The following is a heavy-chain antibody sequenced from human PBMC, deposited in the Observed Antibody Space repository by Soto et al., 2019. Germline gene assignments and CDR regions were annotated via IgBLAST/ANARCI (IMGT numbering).Heavy chain of an antibody. V-gene: IGHV1-3*05. CDR1: GYTFTGYA. CDR3: ARAVAVPADFDY. D-gene: IGHD6-19*01. CDR2: INAGNGKT. J-gene: IGHJ4*02. Sequence: QVQLVQSGAEEKKPGASVKVSCKASGYTFTGYAMHWVRQAPGQRLEWMGWINAGNGKTKYSQKFQGRVTITRDPSASTAYMELSSLRSEDTAVYYCARAVAVPADFDYWGQGTLVTVSS.